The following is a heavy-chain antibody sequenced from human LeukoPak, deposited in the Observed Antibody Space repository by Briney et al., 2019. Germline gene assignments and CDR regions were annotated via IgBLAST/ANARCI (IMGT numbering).Heavy chain of an antibody. D-gene: IGHD3-10*01. Sequence: GGSLRLSCAASGFTFSSYSMNWVRQAPGKGLEWVSSISSSSSYIYYADSVKGRFTISRDNAKNSLYLQMNSLRAEDTAVYYCARSLWFGELQTPLSAYWGQGTLVTVSS. V-gene: IGHV3-21*01. CDR3: ARSLWFGELQTPLSAY. CDR1: GFTFSSYS. J-gene: IGHJ4*02. CDR2: ISSSSSYI.